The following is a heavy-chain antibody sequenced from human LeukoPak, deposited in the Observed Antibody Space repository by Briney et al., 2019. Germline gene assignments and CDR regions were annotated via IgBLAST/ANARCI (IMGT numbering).Heavy chain of an antibody. V-gene: IGHV4-4*07. CDR2: IYTSGST. Sequence: PSETLSLTCTVSGGSISSYYWSWIRQPAGKGLEWIGRIYTSGSTNYNPSLKSRVTMSVDTSKNQFSLKLSSVTAADTAVYYCARDDIWDYDILTGYYFDYGMDVWGQGTTFTVSS. CDR3: ARDDIWDYDILTGYYFDYGMDV. CDR1: GGSISSYY. D-gene: IGHD3-9*01. J-gene: IGHJ6*02.